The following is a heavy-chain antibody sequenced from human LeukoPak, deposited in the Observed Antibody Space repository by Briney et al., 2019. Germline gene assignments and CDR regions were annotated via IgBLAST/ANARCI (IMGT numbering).Heavy chain of an antibody. Sequence: PGRSLRLSCAASGFPFSSFAMSWVRQAPGKGLEWVSSISGGGDNTYFADSVKGRFTISRDNSKNTLFLQMVSLRAEDTAVYYCAKFEGALLGNYYMDVWGKGTTVTVSS. CDR1: GFPFSSFA. V-gene: IGHV3-23*01. J-gene: IGHJ6*03. CDR2: ISGGGDNT. CDR3: AKFEGALLGNYYMDV.